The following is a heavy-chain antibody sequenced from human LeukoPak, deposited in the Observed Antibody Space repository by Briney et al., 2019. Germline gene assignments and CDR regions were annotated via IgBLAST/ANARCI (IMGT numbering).Heavy chain of an antibody. CDR3: ARPQMATTYDAFDI. V-gene: IGHV4-4*07. CDR1: GGSISGYY. Sequence: SETLSLTCTVSGGSISGYYWNWIRQPAGKGLEWIGHIYSSGSTNYNPSLKSRVTMSVDTSKIQFSLRLNSVTAADTAVYYCARPQMATTYDAFDIWGQGTMVTVSS. D-gene: IGHD5-24*01. J-gene: IGHJ3*02. CDR2: IYSSGST.